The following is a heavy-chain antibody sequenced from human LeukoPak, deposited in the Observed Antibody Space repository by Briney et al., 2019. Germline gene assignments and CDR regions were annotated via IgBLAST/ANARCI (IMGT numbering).Heavy chain of an antibody. CDR1: GGSISSGSYY. J-gene: IGHJ4*02. CDR2: IYTSGST. Sequence: SQTLSLTCTVSGGSISSGSYYWSWIRQPAGKGLEWIGRIYTSGSTNYNPSLKSRVTISVDTSKNQFSLKLSSVTAADTAVYYCARVKRYSGYDFDYWGQGTLVTVSS. V-gene: IGHV4-61*02. CDR3: ARVKRYSGYDFDY. D-gene: IGHD5-12*01.